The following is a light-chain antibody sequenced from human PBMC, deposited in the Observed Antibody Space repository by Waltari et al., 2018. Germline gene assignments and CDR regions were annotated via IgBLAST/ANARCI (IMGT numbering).Light chain of an antibody. Sequence: SYVLTQPPSVSVAPGKTARITCGGNNIGSKSVHWYQQTPGQAPVLVIYDDSDRPSGTPERFSGSNSGNTATLTISRVEAGDEADYYCQVWDSRSDHVVFGGGTKLTVL. V-gene: IGLV3-21*04. CDR2: DDS. CDR1: NIGSKS. J-gene: IGLJ3*02. CDR3: QVWDSRSDHVV.